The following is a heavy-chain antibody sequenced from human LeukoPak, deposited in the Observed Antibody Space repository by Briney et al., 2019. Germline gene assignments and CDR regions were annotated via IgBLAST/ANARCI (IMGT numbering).Heavy chain of an antibody. Sequence: GASVKVSCKASGYTFTGYYMHWVRQAPGKGLEWVAFIRYDGSDKYYEDSLKGRFTISRDNSKNTVYLQMNSLRAEDTAVYYCAKSHTMAQSDYGDFGYWGQGTLVTVSS. CDR3: AKSHTMAQSDYGDFGY. CDR1: GYTFTGYY. V-gene: IGHV3-30*02. CDR2: IRYDGSDK. D-gene: IGHD3-16*01. J-gene: IGHJ4*02.